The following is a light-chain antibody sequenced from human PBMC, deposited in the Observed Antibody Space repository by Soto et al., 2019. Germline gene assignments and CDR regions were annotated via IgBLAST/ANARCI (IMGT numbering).Light chain of an antibody. CDR2: AAS. V-gene: IGKV1-27*01. CDR3: QKYNSAPPGLT. CDR1: QGISNY. J-gene: IGKJ4*01. Sequence: DIQMTQSPSSLSASVGDRVTITCRASQGISNYLAWYQQKPGKVPKLLIYAASTLQSGVPSRFSGSGSGTDFTLTISSLKPEDVATYYCQKYNSAPPGLTFGGGTKVEIK.